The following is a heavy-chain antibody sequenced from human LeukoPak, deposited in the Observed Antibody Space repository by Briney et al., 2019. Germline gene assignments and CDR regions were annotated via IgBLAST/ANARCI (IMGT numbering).Heavy chain of an antibody. J-gene: IGHJ3*02. CDR1: GGTFSSYA. D-gene: IGHD2-21*02. V-gene: IGHV1-69*04. CDR2: IIPILGIA. CDR3: ASNYCGGDCYPRDAFDI. Sequence: SVKVSCKAPGGTFSSYAISWVRQAPGQGLEWMGRIIPILGIANYAQKFQGRVTITADKSTSTAYMELSSLRSEDTAVYYCASNYCGGDCYPRDAFDIWGQGTMVTVSS.